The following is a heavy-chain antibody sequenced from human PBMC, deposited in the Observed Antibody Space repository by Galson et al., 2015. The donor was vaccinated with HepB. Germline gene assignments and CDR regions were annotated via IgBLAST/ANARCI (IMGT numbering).Heavy chain of an antibody. CDR3: ARDGSIAARPRSYYGMDV. D-gene: IGHD6-6*01. J-gene: IGHJ6*02. Sequence: LRLSCAASGFTFSSYSMNWVRQAPGKGLEWVSSISSSSSYIYYADSVKGRFTISRDNAKNSLYLQMNSLRAEDTAVYYCARDGSIAARPRSYYGMDVWGQGTTVTVSS. CDR1: GFTFSSYS. V-gene: IGHV3-21*01. CDR2: ISSSSSYI.